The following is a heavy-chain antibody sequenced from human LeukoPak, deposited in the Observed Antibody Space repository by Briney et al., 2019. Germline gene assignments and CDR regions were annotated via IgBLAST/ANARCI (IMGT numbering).Heavy chain of an antibody. D-gene: IGHD3-22*01. V-gene: IGHV3-33*01. Sequence: GGSLRLSCAASGFTFSSYGMHWVRQAPGEGLEWVAVIWYDGSNKYYADSVKGRFTISRDNSKNTLYLQMNSLRAEDTAVYYCARDLVDDSSGNGDYWGQGTLVTVSS. CDR3: ARDLVDDSSGNGDY. J-gene: IGHJ4*02. CDR1: GFTFSSYG. CDR2: IWYDGSNK.